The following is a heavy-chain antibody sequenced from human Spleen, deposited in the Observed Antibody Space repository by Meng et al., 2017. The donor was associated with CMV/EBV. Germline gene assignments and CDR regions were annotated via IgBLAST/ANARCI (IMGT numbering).Heavy chain of an antibody. CDR3: ASYVGYDSSGYYWLDY. CDR1: GFTFSNYA. V-gene: IGHV3-30-3*01. J-gene: IGHJ4*02. CDR2: ISDDGNNK. D-gene: IGHD3-22*01. Sequence: GESLKISCAASGFTFSNYAMHWVRQAPGKGLEWVTVISDDGNNKYYAESVKGRFTISRDNSKNTLYLQMNSLRTEDTAVYYCASYVGYDSSGYYWLDYWGQGTLVTVSS.